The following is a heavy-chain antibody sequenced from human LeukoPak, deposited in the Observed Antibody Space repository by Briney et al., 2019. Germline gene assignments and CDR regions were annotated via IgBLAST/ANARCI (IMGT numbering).Heavy chain of an antibody. CDR2: IYHSGST. CDR3: ARGGPVTTVTTKPDY. D-gene: IGHD4-11*01. Sequence: PSETLSLTCTVSGYSLSSGYYWGWIRQPPGRGLEWIVGIYHSGSTYYNPSPKSRVTISVDTSQNQFSLKLSSVSAADTAVYYCARGGPVTTVTTKPDYWGQGTLVTVSS. CDR1: GYSLSSGYY. J-gene: IGHJ4*02. V-gene: IGHV4-38-2*02.